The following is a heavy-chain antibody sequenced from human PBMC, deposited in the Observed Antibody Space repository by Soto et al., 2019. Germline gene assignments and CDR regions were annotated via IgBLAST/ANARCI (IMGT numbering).Heavy chain of an antibody. V-gene: IGHV1-69*12. J-gene: IGHJ6*02. Sequence: QVQLVQSGAEVKKPGSSVKVSCKASGGTFSSYAISWVRQAPGQGLEWMGGIIPIFGTANYAQKFQGRVTITADDATSTAYMELSSLRSEDTAVYYCACSVRGVTHYYYGMDVWGQGTTVTVSS. CDR3: ACSVRGVTHYYYGMDV. D-gene: IGHD3-10*01. CDR2: IIPIFGTA. CDR1: GGTFSSYA.